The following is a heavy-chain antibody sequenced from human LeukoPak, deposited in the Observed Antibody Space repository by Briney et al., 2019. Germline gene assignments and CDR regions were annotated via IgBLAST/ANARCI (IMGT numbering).Heavy chain of an antibody. CDR1: GFTFSNAW. CDR2: FKAKTDDGAT. Sequence: GGSLRLPCAASGFTFSNAWMNWVRQAPGKGLEWVGRFKAKTDDGATDYAAPVKGRFTISRDDSINTLYLQMNSLKTEDTAVYYCTSTQGDDFWSGFQGWGQGTLVTVSS. V-gene: IGHV3-15*01. D-gene: IGHD3-3*01. CDR3: TSTQGDDFWSGFQG. J-gene: IGHJ4*02.